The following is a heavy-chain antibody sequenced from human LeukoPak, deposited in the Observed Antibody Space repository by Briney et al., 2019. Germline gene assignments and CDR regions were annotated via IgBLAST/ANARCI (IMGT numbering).Heavy chain of an antibody. D-gene: IGHD3-16*02. Sequence: SQTRSLTCTVSGGSISSGDYYWSWIRQPPGKGLEWIGYIYYSGSTYYNPSLKSRVTISVDTSKNQFSLKLSSVTAADTAVYYCARISTFGGVIVFDYWGQGTLVTVSS. CDR3: ARISTFGGVIVFDY. V-gene: IGHV4-30-4*01. CDR2: IYYSGST. J-gene: IGHJ4*02. CDR1: GGSISSGDYY.